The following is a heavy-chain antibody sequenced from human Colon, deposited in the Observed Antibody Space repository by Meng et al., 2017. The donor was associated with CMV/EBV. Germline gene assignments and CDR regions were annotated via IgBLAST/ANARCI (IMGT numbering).Heavy chain of an antibody. Sequence: GGPLRLSCAASGFSFRDSAMGWVRQAPGKGLEWVSSLSGSGSTTYYAESVKGRFTISRDSSKNTVSLQMNSLRAEDTAVYYCARDAVFGVVIQESNWFDPWGQGTLVTVSS. CDR3: ARDAVFGVVIQESNWFDP. CDR2: LSGSGSTT. J-gene: IGHJ5*02. D-gene: IGHD3-3*01. CDR1: GFSFRDSA. V-gene: IGHV3-23*01.